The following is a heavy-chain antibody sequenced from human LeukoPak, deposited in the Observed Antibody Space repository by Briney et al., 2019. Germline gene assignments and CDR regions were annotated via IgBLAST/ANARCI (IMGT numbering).Heavy chain of an antibody. J-gene: IGHJ4*02. CDR1: GGSLSSGGYY. CDR3: ARAYSAINYFDY. V-gene: IGHV4-30-2*01. Sequence: SETLSLTCTVSGGSLSSGGYYWSWIRQPPGTGLEWIGYIYHSGSTYYNPSLKSRVTISVDRSKNQFSLKLSSVTAADTAVYYCARAYSAINYFDYWGQGTLVTVSA. D-gene: IGHD1-26*01. CDR2: IYHSGST.